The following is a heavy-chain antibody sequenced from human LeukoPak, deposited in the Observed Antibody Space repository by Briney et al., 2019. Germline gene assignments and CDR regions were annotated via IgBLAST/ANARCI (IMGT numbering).Heavy chain of an antibody. V-gene: IGHV4-39*07. Sequence: PSETLSLTCTVSGGSISSSSYYWGWIRQPPGKGLEWIGSIYYSGSTYYNPSLKSRVTISVDTSKNQFSLKLSSVTAADTAVYYCARMGSGWSDYFDYWGQGTLVTVSS. J-gene: IGHJ4*02. CDR1: GGSISSSSYY. CDR3: ARMGSGWSDYFDY. D-gene: IGHD6-19*01. CDR2: IYYSGST.